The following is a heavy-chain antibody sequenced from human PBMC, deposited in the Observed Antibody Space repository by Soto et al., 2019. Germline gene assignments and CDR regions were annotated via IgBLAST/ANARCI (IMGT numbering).Heavy chain of an antibody. V-gene: IGHV4-59*01. CDR3: ARGRTVRNYADDSSDYFYFFDY. CDR2: VYYTGST. Sequence: SETLSLTCTVSGDSISTFYWGWMRQSPGKELEWIGYVYYTGSTNYNPSLKSRVTISVDRSKNQFSLKLTSANAADTAVCYCARGRTVRNYADDSSDYFYFFDYWGQGTQVTVSS. J-gene: IGHJ4*02. D-gene: IGHD3-22*01. CDR1: GDSISTFY.